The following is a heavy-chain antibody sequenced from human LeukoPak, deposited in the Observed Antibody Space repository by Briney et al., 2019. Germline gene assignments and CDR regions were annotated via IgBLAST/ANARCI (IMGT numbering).Heavy chain of an antibody. CDR1: GGSISGDY. V-gene: IGHV4-4*09. CDR2: IYTSGST. J-gene: IGHJ5*02. Sequence: NPSETLSLTCTVSGGSISGDYWSWIRQPPGKGLEWIGYIYTSGSTNYNPSLKSRVTISVDTSKNQFSLKLSSVTAADTAVYYCARQNNWFDHWGQGTLVTVSS. CDR3: ARQNNWFDH.